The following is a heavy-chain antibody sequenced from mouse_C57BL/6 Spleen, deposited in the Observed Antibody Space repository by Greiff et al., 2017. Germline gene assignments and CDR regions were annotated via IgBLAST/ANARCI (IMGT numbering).Heavy chain of an antibody. V-gene: IGHV5-17*01. D-gene: IGHD1-1*01. CDR3: ARGDYYGSSPMDY. CDR1: GFTFSDYG. Sequence: DVKLVESGGGLVKPGGSLTLSCAASGFTFSDYGMHWVRQAPEKGLEWVAYISSGSSTIYYADTVKGRFTISRNNAKNTLFLQMTSLRSADTAMYYCARGDYYGSSPMDYWGQGTSVTVSS. J-gene: IGHJ4*01. CDR2: ISSGSSTI.